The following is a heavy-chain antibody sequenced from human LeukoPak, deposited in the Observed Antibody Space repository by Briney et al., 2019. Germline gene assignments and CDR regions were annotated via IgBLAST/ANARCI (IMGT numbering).Heavy chain of an antibody. CDR3: ARDSPPYDYVWGSYRFFDP. V-gene: IGHV3-48*04. D-gene: IGHD3-16*02. J-gene: IGHJ5*02. CDR2: ISSSGSTI. Sequence: GGSLRLSCAASGFTFSSYSMNWVRQAPGKGLEWVSYISSSGSTIYYADSVKGRFTISRDNAKNSLYLQMNSLRAEDTAVYYCARDSPPYDYVWGSYRFFDPWGQGTLVTVSS. CDR1: GFTFSSYS.